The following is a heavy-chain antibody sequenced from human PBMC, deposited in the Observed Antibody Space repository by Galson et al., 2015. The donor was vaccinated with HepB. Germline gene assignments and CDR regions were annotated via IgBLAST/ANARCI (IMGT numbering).Heavy chain of an antibody. D-gene: IGHD2-15*01. CDR2: IRNKVNSYAT. J-gene: IGHJ6*03. V-gene: IGHV3-73*01. CDR1: GFTFSGSA. Sequence: SLRLSCAASGFTFSGSAMHWVRQASGKGLEWVGRIRNKVNSYATAYAASVKGRFTISRDDSKNMAYLEMNSLKTEDTAVYYCTSEGGRYPLSASHHRHYYYYYMDVWGQGTTVTVSS. CDR3: TSEGGRYPLSASHHRHYYYYYMDV.